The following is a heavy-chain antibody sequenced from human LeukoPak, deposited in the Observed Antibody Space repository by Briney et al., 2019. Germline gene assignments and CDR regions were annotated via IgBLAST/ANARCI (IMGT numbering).Heavy chain of an antibody. CDR2: IQQDGSAT. J-gene: IGHJ4*02. CDR3: ARNISTSGNW. D-gene: IGHD1-1*01. Sequence: GGSLRLSCAASGFTFSNYWMNWVRQAQGKGLEGVAGIQQDGSATYYVDSVKGRFTISRDNAKNSLHLQMNALRPEDTAVYYCARNISTSGNWWGQGTLVTVTS. V-gene: IGHV3-7*01. CDR1: GFTFSNYW.